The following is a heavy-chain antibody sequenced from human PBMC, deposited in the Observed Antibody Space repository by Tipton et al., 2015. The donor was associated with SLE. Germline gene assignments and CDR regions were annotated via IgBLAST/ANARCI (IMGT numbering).Heavy chain of an antibody. CDR2: INHSGST. D-gene: IGHD3-10*01. V-gene: IGHV4-34*01. CDR1: GGSFSGYY. CDR3: ARVPVARSRGWFDP. J-gene: IGHJ5*02. Sequence: GLVKPSETLSLTCAVYGGSFSGYYWSWIRQPPGKGLEWIGEINHSGSTNYNPSLKSRVTISVDTSKNQFSLKLSSVTAADTAVYSCARVPVARSRGWFDPWGQGTLVTVSS.